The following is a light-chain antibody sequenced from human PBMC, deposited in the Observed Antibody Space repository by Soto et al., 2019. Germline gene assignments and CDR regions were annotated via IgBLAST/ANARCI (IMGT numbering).Light chain of an antibody. CDR2: DAS. CDR3: QHYKIYPWT. Sequence: TQSPATRSSQRISGITGGCLASQSINSWLAWYQQKPGKAPNLLIYDASVLQSGIPSRFSGSESGTEFTLTISSLQPDDFAPYYCQHYKIYPWTFGQGTKVDIK. CDR1: QSINSW. J-gene: IGKJ1*01. V-gene: IGKV1-5*01.